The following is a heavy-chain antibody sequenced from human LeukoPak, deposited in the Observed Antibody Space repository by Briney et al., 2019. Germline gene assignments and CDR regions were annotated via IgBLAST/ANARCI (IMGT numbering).Heavy chain of an antibody. V-gene: IGHV4-39*01. CDR1: GGSISSSSSYY. Sequence: SETLSLTCTVSGGSISSSSSYYWGWIRQPPGKGLEWIGSIYYTGDTFYNSSLKSRVTISVDTSKNQFSLKLSSVTAADTALYYCARLRGYTDGNPGYWGQGSLVTVSS. CDR2: IYYTGDT. CDR3: ARLRGYTDGNPGY. D-gene: IGHD5-12*01. J-gene: IGHJ4*02.